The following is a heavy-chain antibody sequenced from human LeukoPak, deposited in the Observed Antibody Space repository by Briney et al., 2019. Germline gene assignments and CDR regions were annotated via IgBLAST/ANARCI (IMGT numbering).Heavy chain of an antibody. CDR1: RVSIGSYY. V-gene: IGHV4-59*01. J-gene: IGHJ4*02. CDR3: ARESTGAPHFDY. D-gene: IGHD6-6*01. CDR2: IYYSGST. Sequence: PSETLSLTCTVSRVSIGSYYWSWIRQPPGKGLEWIGYIYYSGSTNYNPSLKSRVTISVDTSKNQFSLKLSSVTAADTAVYYCARESTGAPHFDYWGQGTLVTVSS.